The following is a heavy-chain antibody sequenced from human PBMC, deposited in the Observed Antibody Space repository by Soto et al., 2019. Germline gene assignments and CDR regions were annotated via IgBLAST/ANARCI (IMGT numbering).Heavy chain of an antibody. Sequence: WGSLRLSCAASGFTFISYGIHLGRQSPFKWREWVAVIWYDGSNKYYADSVKGRFTISRDNSKNTLYLQMNSLRAEDTAVYYCARGNPTIAVAGTMRGNYFDYWGQGTLVTVSS. CDR1: GFTFISYG. CDR2: IWYDGSNK. D-gene: IGHD6-19*01. V-gene: IGHV3-33*01. CDR3: ARGNPTIAVAGTMRGNYFDY. J-gene: IGHJ4*02.